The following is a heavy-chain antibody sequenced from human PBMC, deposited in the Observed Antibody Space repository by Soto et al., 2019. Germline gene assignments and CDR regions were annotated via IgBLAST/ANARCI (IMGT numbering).Heavy chain of an antibody. D-gene: IGHD3-3*01. CDR2: MYYSGST. V-gene: IGHV4-61*01. CDR3: ERTRDLWSGNDAFDI. CDR1: GGSVSSGSYY. Sequence: SETLSLTCTVSGGSVSSGSYYWSWIRQPPGKGLEWIGYMYYSGSTNYNPSLKSRVTISLDTSKNQFSLKLSSVTAADTAVYFCERTRDLWSGNDAFDIWGQGTMVTV. J-gene: IGHJ3*02.